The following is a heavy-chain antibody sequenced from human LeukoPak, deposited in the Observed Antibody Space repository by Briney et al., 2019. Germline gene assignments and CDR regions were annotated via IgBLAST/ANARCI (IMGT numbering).Heavy chain of an antibody. D-gene: IGHD3-3*01. CDR2: ISGVGDRT. CDR3: AKGFGDTTFGVVTANDY. J-gene: IGHJ4*02. CDR1: GFTFSRYA. Sequence: PGGSLRLSCAASGFTFSRYAMTWARQAPGKGLEWVSTISGVGDRTYFADSVKGRFTVSRDNSKSTLYLQMNRLRAEDTAVYYCAKGFGDTTFGVVTANDYWGQGILVIVSS. V-gene: IGHV3-23*01.